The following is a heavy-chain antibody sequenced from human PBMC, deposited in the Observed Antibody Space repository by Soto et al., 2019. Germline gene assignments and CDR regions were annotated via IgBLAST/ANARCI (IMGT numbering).Heavy chain of an antibody. Sequence: PSETLSLSYTVSGVSIRSSSYYWGRIRQPPGKGLEWIGSIYYSGSTYYNPSLKSRVTISVDTSKNQFSLKLSSVTAADTAVYYCARLTTGEAFDIWGQGTMVTVSS. J-gene: IGHJ3*02. CDR2: IYYSGST. CDR1: GVSIRSSSYY. D-gene: IGHD3-16*01. V-gene: IGHV4-39*01. CDR3: ARLTTGEAFDI.